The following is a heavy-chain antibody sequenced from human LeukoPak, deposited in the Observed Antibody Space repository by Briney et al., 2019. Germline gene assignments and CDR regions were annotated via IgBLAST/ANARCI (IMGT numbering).Heavy chain of an antibody. Sequence: SETLSLTCTVSGVSISICYWSWIRQPPGEGLEWIGYIYDSGNTIYNPSLKSRATISVDTSKNQFSLKLTSVTAADTAVYYCVRDRELTYWGQGTLVTVSS. V-gene: IGHV4-59*01. D-gene: IGHD1-26*01. CDR2: IYDSGNT. CDR3: VRDRELTY. J-gene: IGHJ4*02. CDR1: GVSISICY.